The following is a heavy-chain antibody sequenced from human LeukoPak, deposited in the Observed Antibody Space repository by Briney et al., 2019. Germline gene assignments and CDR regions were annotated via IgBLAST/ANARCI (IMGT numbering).Heavy chain of an antibody. J-gene: IGHJ4*02. CDR3: ALFEVVIGSTQDF. Sequence: SGTLSLTCAVYGGSFSSYFWNWIRQPPGKGLEWIAEIHHTGTTNYNPSLKSRVTVSVDRSKNQFSLKLTSVTAADTAVYYCALFEVVIGSTQDFWGQGTLVTVSS. V-gene: IGHV4-34*01. D-gene: IGHD2-15*01. CDR1: GGSFSSYF. CDR2: IHHTGTT.